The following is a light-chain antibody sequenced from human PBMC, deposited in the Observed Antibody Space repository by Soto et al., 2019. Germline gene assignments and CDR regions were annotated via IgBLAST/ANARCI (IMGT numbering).Light chain of an antibody. J-gene: IGKJ5*01. CDR1: QSISIN. CDR3: QQYNNWPPIP. CDR2: AAS. V-gene: IGKV3-15*01. Sequence: IVMSQSPATLSVSNGERAILSCRASQSISINLAWYQQKPGQAPRLLIYAASNRATGVPARFSGSWSGTEFTLTISSLQSEDFAVYYCQQYNNWPPIPFCQGTLLEIK.